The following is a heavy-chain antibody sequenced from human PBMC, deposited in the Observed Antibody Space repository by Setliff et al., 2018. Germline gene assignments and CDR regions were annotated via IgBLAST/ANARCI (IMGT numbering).Heavy chain of an antibody. CDR1: GDSISIRGHY. J-gene: IGHJ4*02. CDR3: ARSLRLGELSIDY. CDR2: VYYGAGT. V-gene: IGHV4-39*07. D-gene: IGHD3-16*02. Sequence: SETLSLTCSVSGDSISIRGHYLGWIRQPPGQGLEWIGSVYYGAGTYYNPSLESRVTISVDTSRDQFSLRLSSVTAADTAVYYCARSLRLGELSIDYWGQGTLVTVSS.